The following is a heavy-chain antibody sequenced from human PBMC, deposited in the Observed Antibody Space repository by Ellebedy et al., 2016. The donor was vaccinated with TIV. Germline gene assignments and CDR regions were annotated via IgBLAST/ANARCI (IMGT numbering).Heavy chain of an antibody. V-gene: IGHV3-66*01. CDR3: ANNWVVRGEGWNNGMGV. Sequence: PGGSLRLSCAVSGFTVSTNYLSWVRQAPGKGLEWVSTIYSDGTTYYADSVRGRFTISRDNSKNTLYLQMKSLRADDTAVYYCANNWVVRGEGWNNGMGVWGQGTTVTVSS. CDR1: GFTVSTNY. CDR2: IYSDGTT. D-gene: IGHD3-10*01. J-gene: IGHJ6*02.